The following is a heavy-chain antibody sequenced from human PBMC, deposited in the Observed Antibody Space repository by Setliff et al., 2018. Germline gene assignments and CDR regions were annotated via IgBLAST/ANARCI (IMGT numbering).Heavy chain of an antibody. CDR1: GYTFRNYA. CDR3: ARAPSVELVTIRTNSWFTY. D-gene: IGHD5-18*01. Sequence: GASVKVSCKASGYTFRNYAFAWVRQAPGQGLEWVGWISVYNGDTNYAQKSQGRVTLTTDTSTSTAYMELGSLTSDDSAFYYCARAPSVELVTIRTNSWFTYWGQGTLVTVSS. CDR2: ISVYNGDT. V-gene: IGHV1-18*01. J-gene: IGHJ4*02.